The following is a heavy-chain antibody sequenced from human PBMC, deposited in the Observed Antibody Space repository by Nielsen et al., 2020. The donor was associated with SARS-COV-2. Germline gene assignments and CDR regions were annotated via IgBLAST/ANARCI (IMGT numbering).Heavy chain of an antibody. CDR1: GYTLTELS. D-gene: IGHD5-12*01. V-gene: IGHV1-24*01. CDR2: FDPEDGEI. Sequence: ASVKVSCKVSGYTLTELSIHWVRQAPGKGLEWMGGFDPEDGEIIYAQNFQGRMTVTEDTSTSTAYMELRSLRSDDTAVYYCARGKWPDYWGQGTLVTVSS. J-gene: IGHJ4*02. CDR3: ARGKWPDY.